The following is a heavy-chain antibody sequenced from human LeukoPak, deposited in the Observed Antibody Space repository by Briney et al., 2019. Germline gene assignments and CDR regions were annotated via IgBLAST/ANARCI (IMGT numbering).Heavy chain of an antibody. CDR2: IYPGDSGT. J-gene: IGHJ5*02. D-gene: IGHD1-26*01. Sequence: GESLQISCKGSGYSFTSYWIGWVRQMPGKGLEWMGIIYPGDSGTRYSPSFQGQVTISADKTISTVYLQWSSLKVSDTATYYCARRGRGDWFDPWGQGTLVTVSS. CDR1: GYSFTSYW. V-gene: IGHV5-51*01. CDR3: ARRGRGDWFDP.